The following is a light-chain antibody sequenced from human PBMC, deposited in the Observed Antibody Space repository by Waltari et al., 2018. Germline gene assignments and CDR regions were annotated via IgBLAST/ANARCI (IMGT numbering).Light chain of an antibody. CDR2: GAS. J-gene: IGKJ4*01. Sequence: EIVLTQSPDTLSLSPGERASPSCRASQSVDGSYLAWYQQKPGQAPRLLIYGASSRATGIPDRFSGSGSGTDFTLTMSRLEPEDFAVYYCQQYGRSPLTFGGGTKVEMK. V-gene: IGKV3-20*01. CDR1: QSVDGSY. CDR3: QQYGRSPLT.